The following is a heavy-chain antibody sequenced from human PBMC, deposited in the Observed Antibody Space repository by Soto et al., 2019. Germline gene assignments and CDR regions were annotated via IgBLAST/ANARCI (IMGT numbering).Heavy chain of an antibody. V-gene: IGHV3-23*01. D-gene: IGHD2-21*01. CDR2: ISENGGSRGGT. Sequence: GGSLRLSCAASGFTLSSYWMSWVRQAPGQGLEWVASISENGGSRGGTYYADSVKGRFTISRDNSKNTLYLQLDSLTGADSAIYYCASAKAVVIAALGIWGQGTMVTVSS. CDR1: GFTLSSYW. J-gene: IGHJ3*02. CDR3: ASAKAVVIAALGI.